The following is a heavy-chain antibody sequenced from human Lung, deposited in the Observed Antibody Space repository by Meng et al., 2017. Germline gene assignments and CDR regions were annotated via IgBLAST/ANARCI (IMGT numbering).Heavy chain of an antibody. J-gene: IGHJ2*01. CDR1: GFTFNSYA. Sequence: VGSGGGVFQTGVSLRLSCAASGFTFNSYAMHWVRQDPGKGLEWVSLMSFDGAQIYYSDSVRGRFTISRDNSKNTLYLQMNSLRAEDTAVYYCARDKPPNDVWGRGTLVTVSS. V-gene: IGHV3-30*01. CDR3: ARDKPPNDV. CDR2: MSFDGAQI.